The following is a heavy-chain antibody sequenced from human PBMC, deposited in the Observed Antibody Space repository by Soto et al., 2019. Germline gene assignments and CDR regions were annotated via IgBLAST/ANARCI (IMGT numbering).Heavy chain of an antibody. Sequence: QVQLVESGGGVVEPGRSLRLSCAASGFTFSIYGMHWVRQAPGKGLEWVAVISYDGSDKYYGDSVKGRFTISRDNSKNTLYLQMSSLRTEDTAIFYCAKEAFGDQGGFDYWGQGTLVSVSS. J-gene: IGHJ4*02. CDR1: GFTFSIYG. CDR3: AKEAFGDQGGFDY. D-gene: IGHD4-17*01. CDR2: ISYDGSDK. V-gene: IGHV3-30*18.